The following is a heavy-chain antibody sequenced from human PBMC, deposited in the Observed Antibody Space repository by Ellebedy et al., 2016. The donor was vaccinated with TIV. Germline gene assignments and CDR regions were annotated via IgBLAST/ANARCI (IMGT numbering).Heavy chain of an antibody. CDR1: GFTFSSHT. J-gene: IGHJ4*02. V-gene: IGHV3-21*01. CDR3: ARVGVIAANDY. Sequence: PGGSLRLSCAASGFTFSSHTMSWVRQAPGKGLEWVSCISSTNKYIYYADSVTGRFTVSRDNAKDSLYLQMNSLRAEDTAIYYCARVGVIAANDYWGQGTLVTVSS. CDR2: ISSTNKYI. D-gene: IGHD2-15*01.